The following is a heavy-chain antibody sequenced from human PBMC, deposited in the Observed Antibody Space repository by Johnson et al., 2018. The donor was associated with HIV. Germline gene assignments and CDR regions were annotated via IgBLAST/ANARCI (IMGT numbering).Heavy chain of an antibody. Sequence: QVQLVESGGGVVQPGRSLRLSCAASGFTFSSYGMHWVRQAPGKGLEWVAVISYDGSNKYSADSVKGRFTISRDNSKNTLYLQMNSLRTEDTAVYYCARPDSGRYRDAFDIWGQGTMVTVSS. CDR3: ARPDSGRYRDAFDI. D-gene: IGHD1-26*01. CDR2: ISYDGSNK. V-gene: IGHV3-30*03. CDR1: GFTFSSYG. J-gene: IGHJ3*02.